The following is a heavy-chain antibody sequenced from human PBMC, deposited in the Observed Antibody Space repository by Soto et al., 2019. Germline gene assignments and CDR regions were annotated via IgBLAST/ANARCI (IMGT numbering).Heavy chain of an antibody. J-gene: IGHJ4*02. D-gene: IGHD2-8*01. CDR2: INTETGNT. CDR3: VRDRPNANLEY. V-gene: IGHV1-18*01. Sequence: QVQLLQSGPEGKKPGASVKVSCTPSGYSVLSYGFSWVRQAPGQGLEWMGYINTETGNTFYAQRLQGRVTMTTDISTSTAYMELRRLTSDDTAVYFCVRDRPNANLEYWGQGTLITISS. CDR1: GYSVLSYG.